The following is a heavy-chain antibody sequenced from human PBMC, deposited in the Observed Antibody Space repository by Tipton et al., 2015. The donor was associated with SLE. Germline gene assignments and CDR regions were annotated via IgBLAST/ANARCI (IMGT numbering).Heavy chain of an antibody. D-gene: IGHD3-9*01. V-gene: IGHV3-23*01. CDR2: ISGSGDFT. CDR1: GFTFSAYT. Sequence: SLRLSCVASGFTFSAYTMTWVRQAPGKGLEWVSGISGSGDFTYYGVSVKGRFTISRDNSKNTLFLQMNNLRAEDTAVYYCANNRRYYDILTGYVLFDSWGQGTLVTVSS. CDR3: ANNRRYYDILTGYVLFDS. J-gene: IGHJ4*02.